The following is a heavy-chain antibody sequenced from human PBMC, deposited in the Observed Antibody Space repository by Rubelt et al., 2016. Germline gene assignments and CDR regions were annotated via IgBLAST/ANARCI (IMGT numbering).Heavy chain of an antibody. Sequence: QVQLQESGPGLVKPSETLSLTCTVSGGSISSYYWSWIRQPPGKGLEWIGYIYYSGSTNYNPSLKSRVTISVDTSKNQFSLKLSSVTAADTAVYYCASYSSSWYGSGGYYFDYWGQGTLVTVSS. CDR3: ASYSSSWYGSGGYYFDY. V-gene: IGHV4-59*01. CDR1: GGSISSYY. J-gene: IGHJ4*02. CDR2: IYYSGST. D-gene: IGHD6-13*01.